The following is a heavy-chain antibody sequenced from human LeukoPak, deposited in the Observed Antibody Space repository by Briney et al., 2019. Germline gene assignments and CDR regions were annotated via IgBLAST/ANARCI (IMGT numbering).Heavy chain of an antibody. Sequence: SETLSLTCAVYGGSFSGYYWSWIRQPPGKGLEWIGEINHSGSTNYNPSLKSRVTISVDTSKNQFSLKLSSVTAADTAVYYCARDQLIQKGFDYWGQGTLVTVSS. J-gene: IGHJ4*02. V-gene: IGHV4-34*01. D-gene: IGHD2-8*01. CDR2: INHSGST. CDR3: ARDQLIQKGFDY. CDR1: GGSFSGYY.